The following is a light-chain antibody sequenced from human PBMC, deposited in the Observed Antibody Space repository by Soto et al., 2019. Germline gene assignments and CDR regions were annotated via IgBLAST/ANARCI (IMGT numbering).Light chain of an antibody. CDR1: KLGDKY. V-gene: IGLV3-1*01. J-gene: IGLJ3*02. Sequence: SYELTQPPSVSVSPGQTTNITCSGDKLGDKYSCWYQQKPGQSPVLPIYQDTKRPSGIPERFSASNSGNRATLTISGTQAMDEADYYCQAWDSGTAWVFGGGTKLTVL. CDR2: QDT. CDR3: QAWDSGTAWV.